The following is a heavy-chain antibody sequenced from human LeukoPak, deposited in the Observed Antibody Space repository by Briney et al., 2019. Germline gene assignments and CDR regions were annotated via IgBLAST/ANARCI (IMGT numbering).Heavy chain of an antibody. Sequence: GGSLRLSCAASGFTFDEYGMSWVRQAPGKGLEWVSGINWNGGSTGYADSVKGRFTISRDNAKNSLYLQMNSLRAEDTALYHCARGAGGITGTTWYDYWGQGTRVTVSP. J-gene: IGHJ4*02. V-gene: IGHV3-20*01. CDR2: INWNGGST. D-gene: IGHD1-7*01. CDR1: GFTFDEYG. CDR3: ARGAGGITGTTWYDY.